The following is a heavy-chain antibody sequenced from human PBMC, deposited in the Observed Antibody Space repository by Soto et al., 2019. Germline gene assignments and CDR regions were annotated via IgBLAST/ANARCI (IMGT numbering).Heavy chain of an antibody. CDR3: ARVPDR. CDR1: GGSISSGGYS. Sequence: QLQLQESCTGLVKPSQTRSLTCAVSGGSISSGGYSWSWIRQPPGKGLEWIGYIYHSGSTYDNPSLKSRVTISVDRSKNQFSLKLSSLTAADTAVYYCARVPDRWGQGTLVTVSS. D-gene: IGHD2-2*01. V-gene: IGHV4-30-2*01. J-gene: IGHJ5*02. CDR2: IYHSGST.